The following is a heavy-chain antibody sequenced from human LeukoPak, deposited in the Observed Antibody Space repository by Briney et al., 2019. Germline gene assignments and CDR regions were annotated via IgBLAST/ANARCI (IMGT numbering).Heavy chain of an antibody. Sequence: GGSLRLSCAASGFTFSSYWMHWVRQAPGKGLVWVSRINSDGSSTRYADSVKGRFTISRDNAKNTLYLQMNSLRAEDTAVYYCARARTIFGVVITGYYYYMDVWGKGTTVTVSS. CDR2: INSDGSST. J-gene: IGHJ6*03. CDR3: ARARTIFGVVITGYYYYMDV. V-gene: IGHV3-74*01. CDR1: GFTFSSYW. D-gene: IGHD3-3*01.